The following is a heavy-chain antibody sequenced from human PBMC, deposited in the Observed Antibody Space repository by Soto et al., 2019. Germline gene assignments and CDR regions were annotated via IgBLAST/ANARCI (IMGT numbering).Heavy chain of an antibody. Sequence: SETLSLTCTVSGGPVGSGSYYWSWIRQPPGKGLEWIGYIYYTGSTNYDPSLKSRVTISVDTSKNQFSLKLSSVTAADTAVYYCARSPKGRHWFDPWGQGTPVTVSS. CDR2: IYYTGST. J-gene: IGHJ5*02. CDR1: GGPVGSGSYY. V-gene: IGHV4-61*01. CDR3: ARSPKGRHWFDP.